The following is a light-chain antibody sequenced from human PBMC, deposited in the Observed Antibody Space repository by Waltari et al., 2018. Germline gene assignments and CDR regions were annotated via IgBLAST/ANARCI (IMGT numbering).Light chain of an antibody. CDR3: CSFARSSTLV. J-gene: IGLJ2*01. Sequence: QSALTQPRSVSGSPGQSVTISCTGTSSDVGYYNYVSWYQQHPGKPPKLMIYDVTNRPSGVPDRFSGSNSGNTASLTVSGLQAEDEADYYCCSFARSSTLVFGGGTKLTVL. CDR2: DVT. V-gene: IGLV2-11*01. CDR1: SSDVGYYNY.